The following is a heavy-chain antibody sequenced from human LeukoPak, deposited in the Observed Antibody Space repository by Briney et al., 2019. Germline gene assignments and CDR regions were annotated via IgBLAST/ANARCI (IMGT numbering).Heavy chain of an antibody. D-gene: IGHD3-10*01. CDR1: GGSISSYY. CDR2: IYYSGST. CDR3: ARITMVRGVRGYYGMDV. V-gene: IGHV4-59*01. J-gene: IGHJ6*02. Sequence: SETLSLTCTVSGGSISSYYWSLIRQPPGKGLEWIGCIYYSGSTNYNPSLKSRVTISVDTSKNQSSLKLSSVTAADTAVYYCARITMVRGVRGYYGMDVWGQGTTVTVSS.